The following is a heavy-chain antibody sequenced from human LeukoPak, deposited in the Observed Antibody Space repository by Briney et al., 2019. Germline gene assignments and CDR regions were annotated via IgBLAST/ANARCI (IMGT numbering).Heavy chain of an antibody. D-gene: IGHD3-9*01. Sequence: GASVKVSCKASGYTFTSYGISWVRQAPGQGLEWMGWINAYNGNTNYAQKLQGRVTTTTDTSTSTAYMELRSLRSDDTAVYYCARDLSYYDILTGYYRYYYYGMDVWGQGTTVTVSS. CDR2: INAYNGNT. CDR3: ARDLSYYDILTGYYRYYYYGMDV. V-gene: IGHV1-18*01. CDR1: GYTFTSYG. J-gene: IGHJ6*02.